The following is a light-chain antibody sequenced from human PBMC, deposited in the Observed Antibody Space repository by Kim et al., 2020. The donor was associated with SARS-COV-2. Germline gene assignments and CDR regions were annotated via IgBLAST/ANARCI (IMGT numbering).Light chain of an antibody. CDR3: SSYTTSSPYWV. Sequence: QSALTQPASVSGSPGHSIAISCTGTSSDIGGHNYVSWYQQHPGKAPTLVIYDVTRRPSGISIRFSGSKSGNTASLTISGLHPEDEADYFRSSYTTSSPYWVFGGGTKVTVL. J-gene: IGLJ3*02. V-gene: IGLV2-14*03. CDR2: DVT. CDR1: SSDIGGHNY.